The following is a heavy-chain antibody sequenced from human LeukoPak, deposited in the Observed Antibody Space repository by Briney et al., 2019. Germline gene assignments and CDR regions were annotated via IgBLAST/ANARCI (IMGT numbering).Heavy chain of an antibody. V-gene: IGHV3-30*18. CDR3: AKRGGQWLYDY. J-gene: IGHJ4*02. Sequence: PGGSLRLSCAASGFTFSSYGMHWVRQAPGKGLEWVAIISYDGSNKYCADSVKGRFTISRDNSKNTLYLQMYSLRAEDTAIYYCAKRGGQWLYDYWGQGTLVTVSS. CDR1: GFTFSSYG. D-gene: IGHD6-19*01. CDR2: ISYDGSNK.